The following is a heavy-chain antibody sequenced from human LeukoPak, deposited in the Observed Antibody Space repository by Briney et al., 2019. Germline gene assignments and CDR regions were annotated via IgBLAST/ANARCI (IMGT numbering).Heavy chain of an antibody. J-gene: IGHJ4*02. CDR3: ARDTAAGFDY. CDR1: GYTFTDYY. Sequence: ASVKVSCKASGYTFTDYYIHWVRQAPGQGLEWMGWISAYNGNTSYAQKLQGRVTMTTDTSTSTAYMELRSLRSDDTAVYYCARDTAAGFDYWGQGTLVTVSS. CDR2: ISAYNGNT. V-gene: IGHV1-18*04. D-gene: IGHD6-13*01.